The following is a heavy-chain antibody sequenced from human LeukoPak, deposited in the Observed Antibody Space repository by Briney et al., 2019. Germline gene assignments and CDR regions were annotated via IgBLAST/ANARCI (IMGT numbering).Heavy chain of an antibody. CDR1: GYTFTSYY. CDR3: ARDLRGYSYYYGMDV. J-gene: IGHJ6*02. CDR2: INPSGGST. D-gene: IGHD5-12*01. V-gene: IGHV1-46*01. Sequence: ASVKVSCKASGYTFTSYYMHWVRQAPGQGLEWMGIINPSGGSTSYAQKFQGRVTMTRDTSTSTVYMELSSLRSDDTAVYYCARDLRGYSYYYGMDVWGQGTTVTVSS.